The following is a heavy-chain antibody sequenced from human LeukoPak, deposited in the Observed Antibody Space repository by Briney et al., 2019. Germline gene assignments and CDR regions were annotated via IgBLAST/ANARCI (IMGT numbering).Heavy chain of an antibody. CDR1: GFTVSSKY. V-gene: IGHV3-53*01. J-gene: IGHJ4*02. Sequence: GGSLRLSCAASGFTVSSKYMSWVSQAPGKGLEWVAFIYSGGSTYYAGSARGGFTISRDNAKTTLYLKMNSLRAEDTAVYYCAKDSRDGYNWHYWGQGTLVTVSS. CDR2: IYSGGST. D-gene: IGHD5-24*01. CDR3: AKDSRDGYNWHY.